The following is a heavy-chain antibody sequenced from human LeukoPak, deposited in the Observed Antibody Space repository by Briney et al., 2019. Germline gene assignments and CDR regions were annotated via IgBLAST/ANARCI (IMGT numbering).Heavy chain of an antibody. D-gene: IGHD6-19*01. CDR2: ISYDGSNK. V-gene: IGHV3-30-3*01. J-gene: IGHJ4*02. Sequence: GGSLRLSCAASGFTFSSYAVHGVRQAPGKGLEWVAVISYDGSNKYYADSVKGRFTISRDNSKNTLYLQMNSLRAEDTAVYYCAKGTIALAGTLGGFDYWGQGTLVTVSS. CDR3: AKGTIALAGTLGGFDY. CDR1: GFTFSSYA.